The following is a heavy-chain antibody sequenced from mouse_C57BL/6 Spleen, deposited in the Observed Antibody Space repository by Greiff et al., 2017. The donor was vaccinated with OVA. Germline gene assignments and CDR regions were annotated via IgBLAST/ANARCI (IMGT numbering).Heavy chain of an antibody. Sequence: QVQLQQPGAELVMPGASVKLSCKASGYTFTSYWMHWVKQRPGQGLEWIGEIDPSDSYTNYNQKFKGKSTLTVDKSSSTAYMQLSSLTSEDSAVYYCAREVASDYWGQGTTLTVSS. V-gene: IGHV1-69*01. CDR1: GYTFTSYW. CDR2: IDPSDSYT. D-gene: IGHD6-1*01. J-gene: IGHJ2*01. CDR3: AREVASDY.